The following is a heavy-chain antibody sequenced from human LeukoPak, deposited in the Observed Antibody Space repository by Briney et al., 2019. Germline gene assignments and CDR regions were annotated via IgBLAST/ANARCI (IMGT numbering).Heavy chain of an antibody. D-gene: IGHD6-19*01. CDR2: ISSSSSTI. V-gene: IGHV3-48*01. J-gene: IGHJ4*02. CDR3: AREAVAGAADY. Sequence: PGGSLRLSCAASGFTFSSYSMNWVRQAPGKGLEWVSYISSSSSTIYYADPVKGRFTISRDNAKNSLYLQMNSLRAEDTAVYYCAREAVAGAADYWGQGTLVTVSS. CDR1: GFTFSSYS.